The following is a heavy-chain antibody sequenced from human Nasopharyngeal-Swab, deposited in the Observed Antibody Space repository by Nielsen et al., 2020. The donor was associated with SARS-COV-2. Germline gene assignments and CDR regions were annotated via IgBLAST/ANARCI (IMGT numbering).Heavy chain of an antibody. CDR2: ISYDGSNK. CDR1: GFTFSSYA. J-gene: IGHJ6*02. Sequence: GESLKISCAASGFTFSSYAMHWVRQAPGKGLEWVAVISYDGSNKYYADSVKGRFTISRDNSKNTLYLQMNSLRAEDTAVYYCAKDGGLTTFPYYYYYGMDVWSQGTTVTVSS. D-gene: IGHD4/OR15-4a*01. CDR3: AKDGGLTTFPYYYYYGMDV. V-gene: IGHV3-30-3*01.